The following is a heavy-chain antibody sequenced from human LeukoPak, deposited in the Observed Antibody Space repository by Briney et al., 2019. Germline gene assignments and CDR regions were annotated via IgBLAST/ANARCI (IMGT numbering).Heavy chain of an antibody. CDR2: VGTAGDT. D-gene: IGHD6-19*01. J-gene: IGHJ4*02. CDR3: ARSVPGGSGWMGSIEY. V-gene: IGHV3-13*01. Sequence: GGSLRLSCAASGFTFSRYDMHWVRQSTGNGLEWVSGVGTAGDTFYLGSVKGRFTISRESAKNSLYLQMNSLRVGDTAVYYCARSVPGGSGWMGSIEYWGQGTLVTVPS. CDR1: GFTFSRYD.